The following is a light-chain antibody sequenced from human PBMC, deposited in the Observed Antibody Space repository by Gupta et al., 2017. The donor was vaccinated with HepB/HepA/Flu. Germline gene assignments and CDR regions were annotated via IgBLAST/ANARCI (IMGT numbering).Light chain of an antibody. Sequence: QSALTQPASVSGSLGQSITISCTGTSSDVGSYNLVSWYQQHPGKAPKLMIYEVTNRPSGVSNRFSGSKSGNTASLTISGLQAEDEADYYCCSYAGSATLGVFGGGTKLTVL. V-gene: IGLV2-23*02. CDR1: SSDVGSYNL. J-gene: IGLJ2*01. CDR2: EVT. CDR3: CSYAGSATLGV.